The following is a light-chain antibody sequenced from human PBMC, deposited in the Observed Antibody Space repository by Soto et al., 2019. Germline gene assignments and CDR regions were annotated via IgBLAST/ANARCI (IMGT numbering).Light chain of an antibody. J-gene: IGKJ4*01. CDR3: LQDYNYPLT. Sequence: AIHMTHSPSSLSASVLYRVTITFLASQGIRNDLGWYQQKPGKAPKLLIYAASSLQSGVPSRFSGSGSGTDFTLTISSLQPEDFATYYCLQDYNYPLTFGGGTKVDIK. CDR2: AAS. CDR1: QGIRND. V-gene: IGKV1-6*01.